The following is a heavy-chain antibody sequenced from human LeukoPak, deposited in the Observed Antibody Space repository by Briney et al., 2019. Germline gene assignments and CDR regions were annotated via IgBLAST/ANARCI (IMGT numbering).Heavy chain of an antibody. V-gene: IGHV5-51*01. CDR3: TRRADSGSYLHGWFDP. J-gene: IGHJ5*02. CDR2: IYPGESDA. CDR1: GYSFSNHW. D-gene: IGHD3-10*01. Sequence: GESLKISCQGSGYSFSNHWIGWVRQTPGKGLEWMGVIYPGESDARYSPSFQGQVTISADKSISTAYLQWSSLKASDTALYYCTRRADSGSYLHGWFDPWGQGTLVTVSS.